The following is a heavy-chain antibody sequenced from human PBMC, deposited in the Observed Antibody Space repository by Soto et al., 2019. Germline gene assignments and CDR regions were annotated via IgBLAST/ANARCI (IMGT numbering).Heavy chain of an antibody. CDR3: AKDAIMVSSSYNYFDY. J-gene: IGHJ4*02. V-gene: IGHV3-23*01. CDR1: GFFFTSYA. D-gene: IGHD6-13*01. CDR2: ISGSGGAT. Sequence: GGSLRLSCAASGFFFTSYAMNWVRQAPGKGLEWVSGISGSGGATSYAASVKGRFTISRGNSKNTLYLQMNSLRADDTAVYYCAKDAIMVSSSYNYFDYWGQGTLVTVSS.